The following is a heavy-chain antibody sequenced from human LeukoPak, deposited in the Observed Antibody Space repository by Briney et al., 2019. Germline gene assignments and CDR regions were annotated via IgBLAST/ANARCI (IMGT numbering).Heavy chain of an antibody. Sequence: SVKVSCKASGGTFSSYAISWVRQAPGQGLEWMGGIIPIFGTANYAQKFQGRVTITTDESTGTAYMELSSLRSEDTAVYYCARGYCSSTSCYENWFDPWGQGTLVTVSS. D-gene: IGHD2-2*01. CDR1: GGTFSSYA. J-gene: IGHJ5*02. CDR2: IIPIFGTA. CDR3: ARGYCSSTSCYENWFDP. V-gene: IGHV1-69*05.